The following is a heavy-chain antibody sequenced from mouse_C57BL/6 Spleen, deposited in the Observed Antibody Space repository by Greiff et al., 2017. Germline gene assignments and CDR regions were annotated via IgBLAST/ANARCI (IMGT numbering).Heavy chain of an antibody. J-gene: IGHJ1*03. V-gene: IGHV5-12*01. D-gene: IGHD1-1*01. CDR1: GFTFSDYY. CDR2: ISNGGGST. CDR3: ARPGGSSYDWYFDV. Sequence: EVQLVESGGGLVQPGGSLKLSCAASGFTFSDYYMYWVRQTPEKRLAWVAYISNGGGSTYYPDTVKGRFTISRDNAKNTLYLQMSRLKSEDTAMYYCARPGGSSYDWYFDVWGTGTTVTVSS.